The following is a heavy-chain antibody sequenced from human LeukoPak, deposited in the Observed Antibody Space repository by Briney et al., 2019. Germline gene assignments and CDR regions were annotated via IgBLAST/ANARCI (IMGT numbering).Heavy chain of an antibody. D-gene: IGHD6-6*01. CDR2: ISRSSSTI. CDR1: GFTFSSYS. V-gene: IGHV3-48*01. CDR3: ARDPYSSSSFDY. J-gene: IGHJ4*02. Sequence: HPGGSLRLSCAASGFTFSSYSMNWVRQAPGKGLEWVSYISRSSSTIYYADSVKGRFTISRDNAKNSVYLQMNSLRAEDTAVYYCARDPYSSSSFDYWGQGTLVTVSS.